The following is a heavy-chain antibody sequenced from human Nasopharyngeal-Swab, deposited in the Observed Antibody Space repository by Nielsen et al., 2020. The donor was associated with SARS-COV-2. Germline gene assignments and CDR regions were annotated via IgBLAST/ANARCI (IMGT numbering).Heavy chain of an antibody. D-gene: IGHD3-10*01. Sequence: WIRQPPGKGLEWVAVIWYDGSNKYYADSVKGRFTISRDNSKNTPYLQMNSLRAEDTAVYYCARAERYYYGSGRGGRAFDIWGQGTMVTVSS. CDR3: ARAERYYYGSGRGGRAFDI. CDR2: IWYDGSNK. V-gene: IGHV3-33*01. J-gene: IGHJ3*02.